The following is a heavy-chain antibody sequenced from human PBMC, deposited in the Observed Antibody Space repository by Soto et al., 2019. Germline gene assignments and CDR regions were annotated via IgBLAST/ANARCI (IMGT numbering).Heavy chain of an antibody. V-gene: IGHV3-11*01. CDR1: GFSLSDYY. CDR2: ISRSDSNI. Sequence: PGVSLRLSCAASGFSLSDYYMSWIRQAPGKGLEWVSYISRSDSNIYYADSVKGRFTVSTDNAKNQFSLKLSSVTAADTAVYYRATDYGDDYYYYGMDVWGQGTTVTVSS. CDR3: ATDYGDDYYYYGMDV. J-gene: IGHJ6*02. D-gene: IGHD4-17*01.